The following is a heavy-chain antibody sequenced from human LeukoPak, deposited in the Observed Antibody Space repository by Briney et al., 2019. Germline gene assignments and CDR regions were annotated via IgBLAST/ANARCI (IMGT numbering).Heavy chain of an antibody. CDR1: GGSISSSNW. CDR3: ARRTQDYYYGMDV. Sequence: SETLSLTCAVSGGSISSSNWWSWVRQPPGKGLEWIGEINHSGSTNYNPSLKSRVTISVDKSKNQFSLKLSSVTAADTAVYYCARRTQDYYYGMDVWGQGTTVTVSS. CDR2: INHSGST. V-gene: IGHV4-4*02. D-gene: IGHD3/OR15-3a*01. J-gene: IGHJ6*02.